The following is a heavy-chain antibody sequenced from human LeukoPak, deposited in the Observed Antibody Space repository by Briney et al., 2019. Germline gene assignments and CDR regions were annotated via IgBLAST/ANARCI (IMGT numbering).Heavy chain of an antibody. D-gene: IGHD3-10*01. CDR2: INPNSGGT. J-gene: IGHJ6*03. V-gene: IGHV1-2*02. Sequence: ASVKVSCKASGYTFTGYYMHWVRQAPGQGLEWMGWINPNSGGTNYAQKFQGRVTMTRDTSISTAYMELSRLRSDDTAVYYCARSAMVRGVNYYYYMDVWGKGTTVTISS. CDR1: GYTFTGYY. CDR3: ARSAMVRGVNYYYYMDV.